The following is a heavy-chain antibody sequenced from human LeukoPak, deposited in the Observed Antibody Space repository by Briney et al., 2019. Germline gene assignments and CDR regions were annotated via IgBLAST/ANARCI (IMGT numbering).Heavy chain of an antibody. V-gene: IGHV4-34*01. CDR3: ARGGWFDP. J-gene: IGHJ5*02. Sequence: SETLSLTCAVYGGSFSGYYWSWIRQPPGKGLEWIGEINHSGSTNYNPSLKSRVTISVDTSKNQFSLKLSTVTAADTAVYYCARGGWFDPWGQGTLVTVSS. CDR2: INHSGST. CDR1: GGSFSGYY.